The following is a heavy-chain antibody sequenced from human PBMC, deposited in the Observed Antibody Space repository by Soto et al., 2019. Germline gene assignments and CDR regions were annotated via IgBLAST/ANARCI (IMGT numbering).Heavy chain of an antibody. J-gene: IGHJ6*02. CDR2: ISSSGSTI. V-gene: IGHV3-11*04. Sequence: GGSLRLSCAASGFTFSDYYMSWIRQAPGKGLEWVSYISSSGSTIYYADSVKGRFTISRDNAKNTLYLQMNSLRAEDTAVYYCAKEGSDYDILTGSGYYGMDVWGQGTTVTVSS. CDR1: GFTFSDYY. CDR3: AKEGSDYDILTGSGYYGMDV. D-gene: IGHD3-9*01.